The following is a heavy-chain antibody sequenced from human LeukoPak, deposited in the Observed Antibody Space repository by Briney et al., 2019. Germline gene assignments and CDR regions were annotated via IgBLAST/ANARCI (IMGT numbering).Heavy chain of an antibody. Sequence: GGSLRLSFAASGFTFSSYEMNWVRQAPGKGLEWVSYISSSGGTIYYADSVKGRFTISRDNAKNSLYLQMNTLRAEDTAVYYCAREGVADAFDIWGQGTMVTVSS. CDR2: ISSSGGTI. D-gene: IGHD2-15*01. J-gene: IGHJ3*02. CDR3: AREGVADAFDI. V-gene: IGHV3-48*03. CDR1: GFTFSSYE.